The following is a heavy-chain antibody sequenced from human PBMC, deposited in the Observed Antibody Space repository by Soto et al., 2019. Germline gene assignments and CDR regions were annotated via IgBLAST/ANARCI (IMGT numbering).Heavy chain of an antibody. CDR3: VRGVTVGRRPIIIVSYFDH. J-gene: IGHJ4*02. Sequence: SETLSLTCVVSGGSISSDYWWSGGRQAPGKGGEGMVGSYHTGGTNSNPSLERRVTTSVAKSKNQFSLKLNPLTAADTAVYSCVRGVTVGRRPIIIVSYFDHWGQGTLVTVSS. V-gene: IGHV4-4*02. CDR2: SYHTGGT. D-gene: IGHD3-10*01. CDR1: GGSISSDYW.